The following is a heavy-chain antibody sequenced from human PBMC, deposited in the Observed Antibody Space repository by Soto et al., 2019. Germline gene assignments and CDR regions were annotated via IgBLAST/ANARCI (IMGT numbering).Heavy chain of an antibody. J-gene: IGHJ4*02. D-gene: IGHD3-10*01. V-gene: IGHV1-3*01. CDR2: INVDNGNT. CDR3: ARDMGFGLSDY. CDR1: GYTFTTYA. Sequence: ASVKVSCKASGYTFTTYAMHWVRQAPGQSLEWMGWINVDNGNTKPSQKFQGRVTITRDTSASTAYMELSSLRSEDTAVYYCARDMGFGLSDYWGQGTLVTVSS.